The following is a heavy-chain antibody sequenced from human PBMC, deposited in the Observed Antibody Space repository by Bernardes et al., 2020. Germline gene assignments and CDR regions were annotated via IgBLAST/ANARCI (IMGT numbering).Heavy chain of an antibody. CDR2: ISSSGGTI. D-gene: IGHD1-26*01. Sequence: WGSLRLSCAASGCTFSSFTINWVRQAPGKGLEWVSSISSSGGTIYYADSVKGRFTISRDNAKNSLYLQMSSLRDEDTAVYYCARGKTTTASDYWGQGTLVTVSS. J-gene: IGHJ4*02. CDR1: GCTFSSFT. CDR3: ARGKTTTASDY. V-gene: IGHV3-48*02.